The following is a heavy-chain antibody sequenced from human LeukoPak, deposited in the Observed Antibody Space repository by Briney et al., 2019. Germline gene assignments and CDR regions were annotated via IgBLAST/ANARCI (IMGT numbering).Heavy chain of an antibody. D-gene: IGHD2-21*02. V-gene: IGHV4-34*01. CDR1: GGSFSGYY. Sequence: SETLSLTCAVYGGSFSGYYWSWIRQPPGKGLEWIGEINHSGSTNYNPSLKSRVTISVDTSKNQFSLKLSSVTAADTAVYYCARGGEVVTAPYYFDYWGQGTLVTVSS. J-gene: IGHJ4*02. CDR2: INHSGST. CDR3: ARGGEVVTAPYYFDY.